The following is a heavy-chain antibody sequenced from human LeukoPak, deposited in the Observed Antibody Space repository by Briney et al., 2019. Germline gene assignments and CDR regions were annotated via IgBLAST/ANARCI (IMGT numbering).Heavy chain of an antibody. D-gene: IGHD3-10*01. CDR2: IRPETGEP. J-gene: IGHJ4*02. CDR1: GGTFSSYA. V-gene: IGHV1-69*10. CDR3: STDSGRSYFYFDF. Sequence: GASVKVSCKASGGTFSSYAISWVRQAPGQGLEWVGGIRPETGEPIFAQKFRGRVTITEDTFTDTGYLELRGLTSEDTAVYYCSTDSGRSYFYFDFWGQGTLVTVSS.